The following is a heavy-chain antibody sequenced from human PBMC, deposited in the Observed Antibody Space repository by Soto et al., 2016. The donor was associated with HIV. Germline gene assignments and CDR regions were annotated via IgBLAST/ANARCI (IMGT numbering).Heavy chain of an antibody. J-gene: IGHJ4*02. D-gene: IGHD3-10*01. CDR1: GFTFSSYN. CDR2: ISSIGSTI. CDR3: AREVKKLFTNDSGSLDY. Sequence: EVQLVESGGGLVQPGGSLRLSCAASGFTFSSYNMNWVRQAPGKGLEWVSSISSIGSTIYYADSVKGRFTISRDNGKNSLYLQMNSLRAEDTAVYYCAREVKKLFTNDSGSLDYWGQGTLVTVSS. V-gene: IGHV3-48*03.